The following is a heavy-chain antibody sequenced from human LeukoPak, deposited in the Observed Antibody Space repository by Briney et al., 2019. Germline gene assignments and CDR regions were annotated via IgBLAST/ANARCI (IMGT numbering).Heavy chain of an antibody. Sequence: GASVKVSCKASGGTFSSYAVSWVRQAPGQGLEWVGGIIPMLGTTDYAQKFQGRVTITTDESTSTAYMELSSLRSEDTAVYYCAREMTIFGVIVDAFDIWGQGTMVTVSS. CDR3: AREMTIFGVIVDAFDI. V-gene: IGHV1-69*05. CDR2: IIPMLGTT. J-gene: IGHJ3*02. D-gene: IGHD3-3*01. CDR1: GGTFSSYA.